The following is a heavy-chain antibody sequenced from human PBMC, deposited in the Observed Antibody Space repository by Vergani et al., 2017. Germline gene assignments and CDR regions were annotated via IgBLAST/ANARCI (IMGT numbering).Heavy chain of an antibody. D-gene: IGHD1-26*01. CDR2: ISSSSSYT. Sequence: QVQLVESGGGLVKPGRSLRLSCAAPGFTFSDYYMSWIRQAPGKGLEWVSYISSSSSYTNYADSVTGRFTISRDNAKNSLYLQMNSLRAEGTAVYYCARVRGGSGSYLYFDLWGRGTLVTVSS. V-gene: IGHV3-11*05. CDR1: GFTFSDYY. J-gene: IGHJ2*01. CDR3: ARVRGGSGSYLYFDL.